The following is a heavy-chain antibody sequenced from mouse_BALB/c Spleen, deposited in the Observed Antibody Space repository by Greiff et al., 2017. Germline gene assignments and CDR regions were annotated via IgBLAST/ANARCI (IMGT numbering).Heavy chain of an antibody. CDR1: GFTFSSYA. CDR2: ISSGGST. Sequence: EVKLMESGGGLVKPGGSLKLSCAASGFTFSSYAMSWVRQTPEKRLEWVASISSGGSTYYPDSVKGRFTISRDNARNILYLQMSSLRSEDTAMYYCAREYYDYALDYWGQGTTLTVSS. D-gene: IGHD2-4*01. V-gene: IGHV5-6-5*01. CDR3: AREYYDYALDY. J-gene: IGHJ2*01.